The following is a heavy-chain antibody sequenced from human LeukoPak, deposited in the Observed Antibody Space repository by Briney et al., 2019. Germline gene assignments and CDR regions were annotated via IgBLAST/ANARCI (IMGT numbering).Heavy chain of an antibody. J-gene: IGHJ3*02. Sequence: SETLSLTCTVSGGSISSYYWNWIRQPPGKGLEWIGYIYYSGNTHYNPSLKSRVTMSVDTSKNHFSLNLSSVTAADTAVYYCALSRGGYYDSRSPSWAFDIWGQGTMVTVSS. CDR2: IYYSGNT. D-gene: IGHD3-22*01. CDR3: ALSRGGYYDSRSPSWAFDI. V-gene: IGHV4-59*01. CDR1: GGSISSYY.